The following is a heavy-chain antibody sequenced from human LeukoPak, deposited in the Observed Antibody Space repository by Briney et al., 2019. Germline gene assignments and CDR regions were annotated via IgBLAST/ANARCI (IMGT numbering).Heavy chain of an antibody. Sequence: SDTLSLTCTVSGGSFSNHYWRWIRQPPGKGLEWIGYIYHTGSTNYNPSLKSRVTISVDTSKNQFSLKLSSVTAADTAVYYCARGNYVDWFDPWGQGTQVTVSS. J-gene: IGHJ5*02. CDR2: IYHTGST. CDR1: GGSFSNHY. CDR3: ARGNYVDWFDP. V-gene: IGHV4-59*11. D-gene: IGHD1-7*01.